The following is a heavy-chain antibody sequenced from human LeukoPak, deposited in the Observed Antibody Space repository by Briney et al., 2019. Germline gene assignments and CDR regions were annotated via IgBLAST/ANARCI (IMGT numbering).Heavy chain of an antibody. Sequence: GGSLRLSCAASGFTFSTYSMNWVRQAPGKGLEWVSSISSSSSYIYYADSVKGRFTISRDNAKNSLYLQMNSLRAEDTAVYYCARDPHGDYFDYWGQGTLVTVSS. CDR3: ARDPHGDYFDY. V-gene: IGHV3-21*01. CDR1: GFTFSTYS. D-gene: IGHD3-10*01. CDR2: ISSSSSYI. J-gene: IGHJ4*02.